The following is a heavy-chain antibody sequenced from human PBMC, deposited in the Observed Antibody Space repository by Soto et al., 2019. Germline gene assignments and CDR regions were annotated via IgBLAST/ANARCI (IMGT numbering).Heavy chain of an antibody. Sequence: QVQLQQWGAGLLKPSETLSLTCAVYGGSFSGYYWSWIRQPPGKGLEWIGEINHSGSTNYNPSLKSRVTISVDTSKNQFSLKLSSVTAADTAVYYCAKNHYDFWRSNITSGYDAFDIWGQGTMVTVSS. J-gene: IGHJ3*02. CDR3: AKNHYDFWRSNITSGYDAFDI. CDR2: INHSGST. V-gene: IGHV4-34*01. D-gene: IGHD3-3*01. CDR1: GGSFSGYY.